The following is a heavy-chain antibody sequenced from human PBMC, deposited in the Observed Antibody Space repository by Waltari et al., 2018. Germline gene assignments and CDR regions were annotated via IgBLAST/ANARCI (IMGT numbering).Heavy chain of an antibody. CDR2: IIPIFGTA. J-gene: IGHJ4*02. CDR1: GGTFSSYA. CDR3: ASSPYYDLWSGYSTSFDY. Sequence: QVQLVQSGAEVKKPGSSVKVSCKASGGTFSSYAISWVRQAPGQGLEWMGGIIPIFGTANYAQKFQGRVTITTDESTSTAYMELSSLRSEDTAVYYCASSPYYDLWSGYSTSFDYWGQGTLVTVSS. V-gene: IGHV1-69*05. D-gene: IGHD3-3*01.